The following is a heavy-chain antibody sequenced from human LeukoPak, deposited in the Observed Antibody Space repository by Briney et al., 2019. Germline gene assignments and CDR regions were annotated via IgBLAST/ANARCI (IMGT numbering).Heavy chain of an antibody. Sequence: ASLKLSCTASGYTVTRYSFSWVRQAPGQGLEWMAWITAYNGDTKYAQNFQDRVTMTTDTSTTTAYMEMRNLRSDDAAVYYWARVPQRNIAMTGTRGDYWGQGTLVTVS. V-gene: IGHV1-18*04. J-gene: IGHJ4*02. D-gene: IGHD6-19*01. CDR1: GYTVTRYS. CDR3: ARVPQRNIAMTGTRGDY. CDR2: ITAYNGDT.